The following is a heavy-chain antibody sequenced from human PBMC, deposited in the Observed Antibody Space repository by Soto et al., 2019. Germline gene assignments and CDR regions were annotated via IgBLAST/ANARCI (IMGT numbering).Heavy chain of an antibody. CDR2: IYYSGST. CDR3: AVLPYYYYYGMDV. Sequence: SETLSLTCTVSGGSISSSSYYWGWIRQPPGKGLEWIGSIYYSGSTYYNPSLKSRVTISVDTSKNQFSLKLSSVTAADTAVYNCAVLPYYYYYGMDVWGQGTTVTVSS. CDR1: GGSISSSSYY. D-gene: IGHD2-2*01. V-gene: IGHV4-39*01. J-gene: IGHJ6*02.